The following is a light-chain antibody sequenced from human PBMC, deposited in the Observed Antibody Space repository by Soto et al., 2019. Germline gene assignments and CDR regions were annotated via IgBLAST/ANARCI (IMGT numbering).Light chain of an antibody. V-gene: IGKV3D-15*01. CDR2: GAS. CDR3: QQYDNWPPLT. Sequence: EVLMTQSPATLSLSPGERATLSCRASQSVSSNLAWYQQRRGQAPRLLIYGASSRATGIPARFSGSGSGTEFTLTIRSLQSEDFAVYYCQQYDNWPPLTFGGGTKVEIK. CDR1: QSVSSN. J-gene: IGKJ4*01.